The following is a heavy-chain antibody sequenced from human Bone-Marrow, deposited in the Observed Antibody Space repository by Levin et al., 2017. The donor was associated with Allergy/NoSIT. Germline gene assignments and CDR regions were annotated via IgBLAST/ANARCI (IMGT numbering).Heavy chain of an antibody. D-gene: IGHD3-22*01. V-gene: IGHV3-48*03. J-gene: IGHJ4*02. Sequence: GGSLRLSCEASGFTFTNFEMNWVRQAPGRGLEWISYINIRGTTVCYADSVRGRFTISRDNAKTSLFLRMDSLTAEDTAVYYCARQVPNYYSGSGYYFDSWGQGTLVTVSS. CDR2: INIRGTTV. CDR3: ARQVPNYYSGSGYYFDS. CDR1: GFTFTNFE.